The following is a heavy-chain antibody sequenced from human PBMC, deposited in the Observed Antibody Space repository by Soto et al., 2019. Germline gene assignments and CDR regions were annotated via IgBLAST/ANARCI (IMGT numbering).Heavy chain of an antibody. J-gene: IGHJ6*02. Sequence: GSLRLSCAASGFTFSSYAMSWVHQAPGKGLEWVSAISGSGGSTYYADSVKGRFTISRDNSKNTLYLQMNSLRAEDTAVYYCAKGYDILTGKPYYGMDVWGQGTTVTVSS. D-gene: IGHD3-9*01. V-gene: IGHV3-23*01. CDR1: GFTFSSYA. CDR3: AKGYDILTGKPYYGMDV. CDR2: ISGSGGST.